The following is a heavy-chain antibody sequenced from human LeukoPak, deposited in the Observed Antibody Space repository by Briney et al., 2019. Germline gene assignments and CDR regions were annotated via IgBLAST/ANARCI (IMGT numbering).Heavy chain of an antibody. J-gene: IGHJ6*03. D-gene: IGHD5-12*01. Sequence: PGGSLRLSCAASGFTFSSYNVNWVRQAPGKGLEWVSSITTGNSFLYFADSVKGRFTISRDHANNSLYLQMNRLRADDTAVYYCARGAATRKSGFYYYYMDVWGKGTTVTVSS. CDR3: ARGAATRKSGFYYYYMDV. CDR1: GFTFSSYN. CDR2: ITTGNSFL. V-gene: IGHV3-21*01.